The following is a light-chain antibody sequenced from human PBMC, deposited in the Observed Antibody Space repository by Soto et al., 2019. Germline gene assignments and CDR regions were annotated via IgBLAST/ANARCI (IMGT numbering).Light chain of an antibody. CDR1: QDVAGD. J-gene: IGKJ1*01. CDR3: QEYNGRSS. V-gene: IGKV3-15*01. CDR2: RTS. Sequence: RVTTQSPATLSVSPGERVTLSCRASQDVAGDLAWYQQKPGQAPRLLIYRTSTRATNIPARFSGSGSGTEFTLTSSSLQSEDFAVYYCQEYNGRSSFGQGTKVEIK.